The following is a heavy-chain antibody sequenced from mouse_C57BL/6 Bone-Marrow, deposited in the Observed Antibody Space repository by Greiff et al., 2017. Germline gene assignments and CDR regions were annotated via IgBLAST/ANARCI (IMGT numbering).Heavy chain of an antibody. CDR3: ARERLYYYEYFDY. J-gene: IGHJ2*01. CDR1: GYTFTSYW. Sequence: QVQLQQPGAELVKPGASVKMSCKASGYTFTSYWITWVKQRPGQGLAWIGDIYPGSGSTNYNEKFKSKATLTVDTSSSTAYMQLSSLTSEDAAGYYCARERLYYYEYFDYWGQGTTLTVSS. D-gene: IGHD1-1*01. CDR2: IYPGSGST. V-gene: IGHV1-55*01.